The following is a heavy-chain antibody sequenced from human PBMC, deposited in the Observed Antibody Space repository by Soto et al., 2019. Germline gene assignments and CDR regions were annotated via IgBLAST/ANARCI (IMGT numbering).Heavy chain of an antibody. V-gene: IGHV4-4*07. CDR2: IYTTGSI. CDR3: VRDRLNWFDP. J-gene: IGHJ5*02. CDR1: GDSTAIYY. Sequence: QVQLLESGPGLGKPSETLSLTCTVSGDSTAIYYGSWIRQSAGKGLEWIGRIYTTGSINYNPSLRSRVTMSRDSSKNQLFLSLTSVTAADTAVYYCVRDRLNWFDPWGQGVLVTVSS.